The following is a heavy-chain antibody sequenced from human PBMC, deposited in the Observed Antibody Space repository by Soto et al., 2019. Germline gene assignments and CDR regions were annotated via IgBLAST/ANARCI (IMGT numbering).Heavy chain of an antibody. D-gene: IGHD3-16*01. Sequence: EVQVLESGGGLVQPGGSLRLSCAASGFTFSSYAMSWVRQAPGKGLEWVSSISGSGDNTHYADSVKGRFTISRDNSKNTLYLQMNSLRAEDTAVYYCAKDGARIMITCGGVNGSFDYWGQGTLVTVSS. V-gene: IGHV3-23*01. CDR3: AKDGARIMITCGGVNGSFDY. CDR2: ISGSGDNT. J-gene: IGHJ4*02. CDR1: GFTFSSYA.